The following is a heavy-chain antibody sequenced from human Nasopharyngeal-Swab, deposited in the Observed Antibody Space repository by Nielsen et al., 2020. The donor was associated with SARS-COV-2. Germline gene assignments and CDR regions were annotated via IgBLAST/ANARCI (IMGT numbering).Heavy chain of an antibody. CDR3: ARNHNGLS. CDR1: GFYFSIYS. D-gene: IGHD1-1*01. V-gene: IGHV3-30*04. J-gene: IGHJ4*02. CDR2: MSGDGSEK. Sequence: GGSLRLSCAASGFYFSIYSMVWVRQAPGKGLEWLAAMSGDGSEKNYADSVTGRFTISKDNSKNTLYLQMSSLRPDDTAVYFCARNHNGLSWGQGTLVTVSS.